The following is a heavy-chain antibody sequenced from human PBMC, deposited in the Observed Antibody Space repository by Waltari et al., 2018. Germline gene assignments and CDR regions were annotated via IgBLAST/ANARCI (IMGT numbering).Heavy chain of an antibody. CDR1: GFTFRGYA. CDR2: LSSNGATP. CDR3: VKAAVGTYAFDI. J-gene: IGHJ3*02. V-gene: IGHV3-64D*06. D-gene: IGHD6-19*01. Sequence: EVQLVESGGRLVQPGGSLRLSCSASGFTFRGYALHWVRQAPGKRLEYVSALSSNGATPYYADSVKGRFTISRDNAKNTLYLQMSSLRPEDTAVYYCVKAAVGTYAFDIWGQGTAVTVSS.